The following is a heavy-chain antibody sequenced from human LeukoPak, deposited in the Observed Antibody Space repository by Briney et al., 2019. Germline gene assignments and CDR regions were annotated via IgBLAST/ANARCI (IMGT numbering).Heavy chain of an antibody. CDR2: ISAYNGNT. V-gene: IGHV1-18*01. Sequence: ASVTVSCTASGYTFTIYGISWVRQAPGQGLEWMGWISAYNGNTNYAHKLQGRVTITTDTSTSTAYMELRSLRSDDTAVYYCARHLSAYGGYPGFDYWGQGTLVTVSS. J-gene: IGHJ4*02. CDR1: GYTFTIYG. D-gene: IGHD4-23*01. CDR3: ARHLSAYGGYPGFDY.